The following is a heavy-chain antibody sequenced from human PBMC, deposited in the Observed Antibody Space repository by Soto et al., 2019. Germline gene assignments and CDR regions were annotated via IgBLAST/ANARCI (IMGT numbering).Heavy chain of an antibody. D-gene: IGHD4-17*01. CDR2: IIPIFGTA. CDR1: GGTFSSYA. J-gene: IGHJ6*02. Sequence: ASVKVSCKASGGTFSSYAISWVRQAPGQGLEWMGGIIPIFGTANYAQKFQGRVTITADESTSTAYMELSSLRSEDTAVYYCARDRIGDYGVRYYYGMDVWGQGTTVTVSS. CDR3: ARDRIGDYGVRYYYGMDV. V-gene: IGHV1-69*13.